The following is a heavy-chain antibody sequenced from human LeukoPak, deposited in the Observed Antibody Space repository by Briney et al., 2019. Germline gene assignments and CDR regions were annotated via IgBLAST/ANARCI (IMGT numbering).Heavy chain of an antibody. CDR2: IYYSGST. CDR1: GGSISSSSYY. D-gene: IGHD2-21*02. CDR3: ASYCGGDCFGAFDI. V-gene: IGHV4-39*07. Sequence: SETLSLTCTVSGGSISSSSYYWGWIRQPPGKGLEWIGSIYYSGSTYYNPSLKSRVTISVDTSKNQFSLKLSSVTAADTAVYYCASYCGGDCFGAFDIWGQGTMVTVSS. J-gene: IGHJ3*02.